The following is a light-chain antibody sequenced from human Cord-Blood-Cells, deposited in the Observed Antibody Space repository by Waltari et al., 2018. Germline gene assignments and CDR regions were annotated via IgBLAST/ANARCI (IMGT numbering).Light chain of an antibody. Sequence: SYVLTQPPSVSVAPGKTARITCGGNNIGSKSVHWYQQKPGQAPVLVIYYDSDRPSGIPERFSGSNYGNTATLTISRVEAGDEADYYCQVWDSSSDHPYVFGTGTKVTVL. CDR3: QVWDSSSDHPYV. CDR1: NIGSKS. V-gene: IGLV3-21*04. J-gene: IGLJ1*01. CDR2: YDS.